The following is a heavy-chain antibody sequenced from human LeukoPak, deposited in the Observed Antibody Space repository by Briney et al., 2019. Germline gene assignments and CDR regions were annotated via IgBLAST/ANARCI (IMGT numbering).Heavy chain of an antibody. D-gene: IGHD6-19*01. CDR1: GFTFSNAW. J-gene: IGHJ4*02. CDR3: TTDASSGWYRLAY. Sequence: GGSLRLSCAASGFTFSNAWMSWVRQAPGKGLEWVGRIKSKTDGGTTDYAAPVKGRFTISRDDSKNTLYLQMNSLKTEDTAVYYCTTDASSGWYRLAYWGQGTLVTVSS. CDR2: IKSKTDGGTT. V-gene: IGHV3-15*01.